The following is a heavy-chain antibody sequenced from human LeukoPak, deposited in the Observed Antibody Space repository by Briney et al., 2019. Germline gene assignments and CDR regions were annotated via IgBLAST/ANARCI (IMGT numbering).Heavy chain of an antibody. D-gene: IGHD5-18*01. CDR1: GGSFSGYY. Sequence: SETLSLTCAVYGGSFSGYYWSWIRQPPGKGLEWIGEINHSGSTNYNPSLKSRVTISVDTSKNQFSLKLSSVTAADTAVYYCARGLQLPNYYYGMDVWGQGTTVTVSS. V-gene: IGHV4-34*01. J-gene: IGHJ6*02. CDR3: ARGLQLPNYYYGMDV. CDR2: INHSGST.